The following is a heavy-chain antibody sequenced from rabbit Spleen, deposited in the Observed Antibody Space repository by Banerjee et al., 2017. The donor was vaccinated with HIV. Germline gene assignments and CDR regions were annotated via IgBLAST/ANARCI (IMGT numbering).Heavy chain of an antibody. CDR3: ARDTGSSFSSYGMDL. Sequence: QELLKESGGGLVQPGGFLKLSCKASGFVFSTYYMSWVRQAPGKGLEWIGYIDPIFGTTYYASWVNGRFTISKTSSTTVTLQMTSLTAADTATYFCARDTGSSFSSYGMDLLGQGTLVTVS. J-gene: IGHJ3*01. CDR2: IDPIFGTT. CDR1: GFVFSTYYM. V-gene: IGHV1S45*01. D-gene: IGHD8-1*01.